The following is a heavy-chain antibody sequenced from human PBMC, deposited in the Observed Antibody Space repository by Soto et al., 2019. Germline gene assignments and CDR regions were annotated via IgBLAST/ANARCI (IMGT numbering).Heavy chain of an antibody. J-gene: IGHJ6*02. Sequence: QVQLVQSGAEVKKPGASVKVSCKASGYTFTSYDINWVRQATGQGLEWMGWMNPNSANTGYAQKFQGRVTMPRNTSIRTAYMELSSLTSADTAVYYCASEGFRCMDVWGQGTTVTVSS. D-gene: IGHD3-10*01. CDR2: MNPNSANT. V-gene: IGHV1-8*01. CDR3: ASEGFRCMDV. CDR1: GYTFTSYD.